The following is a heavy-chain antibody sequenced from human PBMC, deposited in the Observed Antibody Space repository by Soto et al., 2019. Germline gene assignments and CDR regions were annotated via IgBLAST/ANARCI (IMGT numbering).Heavy chain of an antibody. Sequence: QVQLVQSGAEVKKPGASVNVSCKASGGNPSNSAISWVRQAPGQGLEWMGGIIPVFGIISHAQNFQGRVTITADESTSTAYMELSSLRSEDTAVYFCAGGRIVVAGSSAYYSMDVWGQGTTVTVSS. CDR1: GGNPSNSA. V-gene: IGHV1-69*01. J-gene: IGHJ6*02. CDR2: IIPVFGII. CDR3: AGGRIVVAGSSAYYSMDV. D-gene: IGHD6-19*01.